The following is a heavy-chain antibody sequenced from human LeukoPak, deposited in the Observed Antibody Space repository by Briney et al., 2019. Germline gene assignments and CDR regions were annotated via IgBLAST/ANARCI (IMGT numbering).Heavy chain of an antibody. J-gene: IGHJ6*02. CDR2: INPSGGST. CDR3: ARGGIAAAGPGPGPYYYYGIDV. CDR1: GYTFTSYY. D-gene: IGHD6-13*01. V-gene: IGHV1-46*01. Sequence: ASVKVSCKASGYTFTSYYMHWVRQAPGQGLEWMGIINPSGGSTSYAQKFQGRVTMTRDTSTSTVYMELSSLRSEDTAVYYCARGGIAAAGPGPGPYYYYGIDVWGQGTTVTVSS.